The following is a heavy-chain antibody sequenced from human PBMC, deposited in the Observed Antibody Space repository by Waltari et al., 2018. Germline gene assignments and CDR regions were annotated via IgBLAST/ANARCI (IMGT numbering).Heavy chain of an antibody. J-gene: IGHJ4*02. V-gene: IGHV4-59*08. Sequence: QVQLQESGPGLVKPSETLSLTCTVSGGSISSYYWSWIRQPPGKGLEWIGYIYYSGSTNYNPSLKSRVTISVDTSKNQFSLKLSSVTAADTAVYYCATRGGGCSGGSCYSGYYFDYWGQGTLVTVSS. CDR3: ATRGGGCSGGSCYSGYYFDY. D-gene: IGHD2-15*01. CDR1: GGSISSYY. CDR2: IYYSGST.